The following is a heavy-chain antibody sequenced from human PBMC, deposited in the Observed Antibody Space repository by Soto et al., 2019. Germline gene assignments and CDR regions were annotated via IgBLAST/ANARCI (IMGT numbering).Heavy chain of an antibody. Sequence: EVQLVESGGGLVQPGGSLRLSCAASGFTFTSHWIHWVRQVPGKGLGWVARINSAGSRTDYADSVRGRFTISRDNAKKTLSLQMNVRMAEDSAVYFCARGRGRPSPIMIFGMPLMEGNWFDSWGQGTLVTVSS. CDR2: INSAGSRT. CDR1: GFTFTSHW. D-gene: IGHD3-3*01. V-gene: IGHV3-74*01. J-gene: IGHJ5*01. CDR3: ARGRGRPSPIMIFGMPLMEGNWFDS.